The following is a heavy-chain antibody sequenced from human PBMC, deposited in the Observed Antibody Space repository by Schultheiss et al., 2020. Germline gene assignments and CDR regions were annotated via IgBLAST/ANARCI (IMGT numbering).Heavy chain of an antibody. Sequence: SETLSLTCAVSGGSISSSSYYWGWIRQPPGKGLEWIGYIYYSGSTYYNPSLKSRVTISVDTSKNQFSLKLSSVTAADTAVYYCAREGITGTSLDYWGQGTLVTVSS. J-gene: IGHJ4*02. D-gene: IGHD1-7*01. V-gene: IGHV4-61*05. CDR2: IYYSGST. CDR1: GGSISSSSYY. CDR3: AREGITGTSLDY.